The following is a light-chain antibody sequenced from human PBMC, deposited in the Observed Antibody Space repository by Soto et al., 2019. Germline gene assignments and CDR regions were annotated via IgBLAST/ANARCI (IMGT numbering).Light chain of an antibody. V-gene: IGKV1-16*01. CDR1: QGIKNY. Sequence: DIQMTQSPPSLSASVGDRVTITCRASQGIKNYLAWFQQKPGEAPKSLIYAASSLQSGVPSRFSGSGSGTYFTLTISSLQPEEFATYYCQQYTTYPLTFGRGTKLEIK. CDR2: AAS. CDR3: QQYTTYPLT. J-gene: IGKJ2*01.